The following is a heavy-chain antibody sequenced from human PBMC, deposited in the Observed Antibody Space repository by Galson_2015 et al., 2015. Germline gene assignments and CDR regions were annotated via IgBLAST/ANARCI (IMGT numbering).Heavy chain of an antibody. Sequence: SVKVPCKASGFTFTSSAMQWVRQARGQRLEWIGWIVVGSGNTNYAQKFQERVTITRDMSTSTAYMELSSLRSEDTAVYYCAAGLVRPMYYYYGMDVWGQGTTVTVSS. V-gene: IGHV1-58*02. CDR1: GFTFTSSA. CDR3: AAGLVRPMYYYYGMDV. J-gene: IGHJ6*02. CDR2: IVVGSGNT. D-gene: IGHD1-1*01.